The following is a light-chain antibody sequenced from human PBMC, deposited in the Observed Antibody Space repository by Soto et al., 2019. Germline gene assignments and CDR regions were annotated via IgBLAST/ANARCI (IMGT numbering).Light chain of an antibody. CDR3: SSYTSTTNWV. Sequence: QSALTQPASVSGSPGQSITISCTGTSGDIGGYNYVSWYQQHPGKAPKLLISEVTNRPSGVSNRFSGSKSGNTASLTISGLQAEDEADYYCSSYTSTTNWVFGGGTKLTVL. CDR2: EVT. J-gene: IGLJ3*02. V-gene: IGLV2-14*01. CDR1: SGDIGGYNY.